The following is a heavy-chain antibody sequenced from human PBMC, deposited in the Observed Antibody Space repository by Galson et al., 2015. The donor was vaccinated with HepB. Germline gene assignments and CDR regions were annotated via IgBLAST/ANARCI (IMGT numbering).Heavy chain of an antibody. J-gene: IGHJ4*02. CDR2: IYYRGST. V-gene: IGHV4-59*01. CDR3: ARGAQYSGSGSPNQPFDY. CDR1: GGSISSYY. Sequence: ETLSLTCTVSGGSISSYYWSWTRQPPGKGLEWIGYIYYRGSTNYNPSLKSRVTISVDTSKNQFSLKLSSVTAADTAVYYCARGAQYSGSGSPNQPFDYWGQGTLVTVSS. D-gene: IGHD3-10*01.